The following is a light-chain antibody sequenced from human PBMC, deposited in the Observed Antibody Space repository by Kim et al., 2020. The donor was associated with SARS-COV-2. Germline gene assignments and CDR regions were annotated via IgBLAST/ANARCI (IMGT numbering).Light chain of an antibody. CDR1: SLRSYY. CDR2: GKN. J-gene: IGLJ2*01. CDR3: NSRDSSGNHPVV. V-gene: IGLV3-19*01. Sequence: SSELTQDPTVAVALGQTVRITCQGDSLRSYYASWYQQKPGQAPVLVIYGKNNRPSGIPDRFSGSSSGNTASLTITGAQAEDEADYYCNSRDSSGNHPVVFAAGPKLSV.